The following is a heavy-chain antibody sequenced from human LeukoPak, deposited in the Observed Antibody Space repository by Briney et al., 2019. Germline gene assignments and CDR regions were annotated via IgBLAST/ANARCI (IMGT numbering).Heavy chain of an antibody. CDR3: ARSLSGYDPLSAF. J-gene: IGHJ4*01. D-gene: IGHD5-12*01. CDR1: GFSFTSYA. CDR2: ITGTSTTF. V-gene: IGHV3-48*01. Sequence: PGGSLRLSCEVSGFSFTSYAMTWVRQVPGKGLEWIAYITGTSTTFYYADSVKGRFTTSRDNARNSLYLQMNSLTVEDTAVYCCARSLSGYDPLSAFWGHGTRVTVS.